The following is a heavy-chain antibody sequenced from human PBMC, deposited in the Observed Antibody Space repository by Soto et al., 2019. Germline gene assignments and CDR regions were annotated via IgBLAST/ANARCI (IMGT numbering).Heavy chain of an antibody. CDR2: IYPGDSDT. Sequence: GESLKISCKGSGYSFTSYWIGWVRQMPGKGLEWMGIIYPGDSDTRYSPSFQGQVTISADKSISTAYLQWSSLKASDTAVYYCATDSSGWYRVNAFDIWGQGTMVTVS. D-gene: IGHD6-19*01. CDR3: ATDSSGWYRVNAFDI. J-gene: IGHJ3*02. V-gene: IGHV5-51*01. CDR1: GYSFTSYW.